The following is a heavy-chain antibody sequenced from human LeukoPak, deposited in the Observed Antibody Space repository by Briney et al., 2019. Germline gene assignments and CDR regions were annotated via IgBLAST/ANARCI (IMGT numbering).Heavy chain of an antibody. CDR3: AKAVSDDFWSGYYRANWFDP. Sequence: GGSLRLSCAASGFTFDDYAMHWVRQALGKGLEWVSGISWNSGSIGYADSVKGRFTISRDNSKNTLYLQMNSLRAEDTAVYYCAKAVSDDFWSGYYRANWFDPWGQGTLVTVSS. D-gene: IGHD3-3*01. CDR2: ISWNSGSI. J-gene: IGHJ5*02. CDR1: GFTFDDYA. V-gene: IGHV3-9*01.